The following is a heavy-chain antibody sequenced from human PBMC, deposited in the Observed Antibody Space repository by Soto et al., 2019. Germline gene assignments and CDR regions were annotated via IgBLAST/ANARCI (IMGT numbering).Heavy chain of an antibody. CDR1: GYSFAGYW. CDR3: ARQIYDSDTGPNFQYYFDS. CDR2: IDPSDSQT. Sequence: GESLKISFKGSGYSFAGYWITWVRQKPGKGLEWMGRIDPSDSQTYYSPSFRGHVTISVTKSSTTVFLQWSSLRASDTAMYYCARQIYDSDTGPNFQYYFDSWGQGTPVTVSS. D-gene: IGHD3-22*01. J-gene: IGHJ4*02. V-gene: IGHV5-10-1*01.